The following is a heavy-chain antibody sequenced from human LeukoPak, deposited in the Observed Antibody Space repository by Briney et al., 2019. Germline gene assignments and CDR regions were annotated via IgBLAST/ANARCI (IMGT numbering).Heavy chain of an antibody. V-gene: IGHV4-4*07. J-gene: IGHJ6*03. D-gene: IGHD2-2*01. CDR2: IYASGST. Sequence: PSETLSLTCTVSGGSISRYYWSWIRQPAGKGLEWIGRIYASGSTNYNPSLKSRVTMSVDTYKNQLSLKLTSVTAADTAVYYCAREVDCSGTSCHFYFYYYMDVWGNGATVTVSS. CDR1: GGSISRYY. CDR3: AREVDCSGTSCHFYFYYYMDV.